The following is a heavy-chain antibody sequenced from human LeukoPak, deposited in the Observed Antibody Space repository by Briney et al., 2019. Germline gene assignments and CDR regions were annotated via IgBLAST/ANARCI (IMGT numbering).Heavy chain of an antibody. Sequence: SQTLSLTCTVSGGSISSGSYYWSWIRQPAGKGLEWIGRIYTSGSTIYNPSLKSRVTISVDTSKNQFSLKLSSVTAADTAVYYCARERGAFDIWGQGTMVTVSS. J-gene: IGHJ3*02. D-gene: IGHD3-10*01. CDR1: GGSISSGSYY. CDR2: IYTSGST. V-gene: IGHV4-61*02. CDR3: ARERGAFDI.